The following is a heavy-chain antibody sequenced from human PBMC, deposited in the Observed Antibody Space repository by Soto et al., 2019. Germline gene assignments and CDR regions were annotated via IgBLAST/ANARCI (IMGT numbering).Heavy chain of an antibody. CDR2: IYYSGST. CDR3: ARTSKYYDYVWGSYRPFNWFDP. J-gene: IGHJ5*02. V-gene: IGHV4-30-2*03. CDR1: GGSISSGGYS. Sequence: SETPSLTCAVSGGSISSGGYSWSWIRQPPGKGLEWIGSIYYSGSTYYNPSLKSRVTISVDTSKNQFSLKLSSVTAADTAVYYCARTSKYYDYVWGSYRPFNWFDPWGQGTLVTVSS. D-gene: IGHD3-16*02.